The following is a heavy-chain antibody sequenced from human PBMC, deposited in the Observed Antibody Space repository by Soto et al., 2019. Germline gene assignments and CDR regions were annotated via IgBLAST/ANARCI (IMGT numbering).Heavy chain of an antibody. J-gene: IGHJ6*02. D-gene: IGHD3-22*01. V-gene: IGHV3-48*03. Sequence: RLSCAASGFTFSSYEMNWVRQAPGKGLEWVSYISSSGSTIYYADSVKGRFTISRDNAKNSLYLQMNSLRAEDTAVYYCARDTRNYYDSSGYYPQYYYYYGMDVWGQGTTVTVSS. CDR3: ARDTRNYYDSSGYYPQYYYYYGMDV. CDR2: ISSSGSTI. CDR1: GFTFSSYE.